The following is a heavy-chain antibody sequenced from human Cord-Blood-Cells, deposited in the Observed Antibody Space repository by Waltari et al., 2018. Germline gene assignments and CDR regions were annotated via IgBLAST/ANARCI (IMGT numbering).Heavy chain of an antibody. D-gene: IGHD6-13*01. Sequence: QVQLVESGGGVVQPGRSLRLPCAASGCTFSSYAMHWVRQAPGKGLEWVAVISYDGSNKYYADSVKGRFTISRDNSKNTLYLQMNSLRAEDTAVYYCARDRGKQTYSSIPPYYYYGMDVWGQGP. V-gene: IGHV3-30-3*01. CDR2: ISYDGSNK. CDR3: ARDRGKQTYSSIPPYYYYGMDV. J-gene: IGHJ6*02. CDR1: GCTFSSYA.